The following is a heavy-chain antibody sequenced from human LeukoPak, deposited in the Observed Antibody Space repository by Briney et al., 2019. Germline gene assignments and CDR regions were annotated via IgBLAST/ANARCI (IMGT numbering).Heavy chain of an antibody. V-gene: IGHV1-18*01. CDR1: GYTFTSYG. CDR2: ISAYNGNT. J-gene: IGHJ3*02. D-gene: IGHD1-26*01. CDR3: ARTRQWELLTDAFDI. Sequence: ASVKVSCKASGYTFTSYGISWVRQAPGQGLEWMGWISAYNGNTNYAQKLQGRVTMTTDTSTSTAYMELRSLRSDDTAVYYCARTRQWELLTDAFDIWGQGTMVTVSS.